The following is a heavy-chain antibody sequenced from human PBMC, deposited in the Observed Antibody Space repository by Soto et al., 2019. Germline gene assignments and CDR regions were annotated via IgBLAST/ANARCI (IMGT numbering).Heavy chain of an antibody. V-gene: IGHV4-31*03. Sequence: PSETLSPTCTVSGGSISSGGYYWSWIRQHPGKGLEWIGYIYYSGSTYYNPSLKSRVTISVDTSKNQFSLKLSSVTAADTAVYYCARGQQLVLLIDYWGQGTLVTVSS. CDR2: IYYSGST. CDR1: GGSISSGGYY. J-gene: IGHJ4*02. D-gene: IGHD6-13*01. CDR3: ARGQQLVLLIDY.